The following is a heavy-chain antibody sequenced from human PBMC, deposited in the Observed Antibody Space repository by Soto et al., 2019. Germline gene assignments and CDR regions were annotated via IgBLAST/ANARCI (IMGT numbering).Heavy chain of an antibody. Sequence: QVQLQESGPGLVKPSETLSLTCAVSGDCISSYYCMWIRQPPGKGLESIGYLYYGRRANYNPSLKSRVTLSVDTSTNQCSLTLSSMTAADTSVYYCALRSMAVVPQYWGQGTLVTVSS. CDR1: GDCISSYY. CDR3: ALRSMAVVPQY. J-gene: IGHJ4*02. D-gene: IGHD3-22*01. V-gene: IGHV4-59*01. CDR2: LYYGRRA.